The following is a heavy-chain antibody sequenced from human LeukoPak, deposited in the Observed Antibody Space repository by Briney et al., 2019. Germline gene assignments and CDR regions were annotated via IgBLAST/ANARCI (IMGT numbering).Heavy chain of an antibody. V-gene: IGHV3-64*01. J-gene: IGHJ1*01. CDR1: GFTFRSYG. CDR3: ATYYYDSGGFHFHH. Sequence: GGSLRLSCAASGFTFRSYGMHWVRQAPGKGLEYVSAISSNGGRTYYANSVKGRFAISRDNSRNTLYLQMGSLRGEDMAVYYCATYYYDSGGFHFHHWGQGTLVTVSS. CDR2: ISSNGGRT. D-gene: IGHD3-22*01.